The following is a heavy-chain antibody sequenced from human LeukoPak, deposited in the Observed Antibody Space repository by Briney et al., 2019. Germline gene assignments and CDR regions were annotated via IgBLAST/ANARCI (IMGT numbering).Heavy chain of an antibody. CDR2: IYSGGST. D-gene: IGHD2-15*01. CDR3: ARSSDIVVVVAASDGYYFDY. J-gene: IGHJ4*02. V-gene: IGHV3-66*02. Sequence: GGSLRLSCAASEFSVGSNYMTWVRQAPGKGLEWVSLIYSGGSTYYADSVKGRFTISRDNSKNTLYLQMNSLRAEDTAVYYCARSSDIVVVVAASDGYYFDYWGQGTLVTVSS. CDR1: EFSVGSNY.